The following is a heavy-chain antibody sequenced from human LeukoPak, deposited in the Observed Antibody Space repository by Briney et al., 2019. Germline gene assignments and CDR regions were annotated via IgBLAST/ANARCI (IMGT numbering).Heavy chain of an antibody. J-gene: IGHJ4*02. V-gene: IGHV4-4*09. Sequence: PSETLSLTCTVSGDSISTYYWTWIRQPPGKGLEWIGYIYNSGTTNYNPSLKSRVTISVDTSKNQFSLKLTSVTAADTAVYYCAREKYPAFDYWGQGTLVTVSS. CDR1: GDSISTYY. D-gene: IGHD2-2*02. CDR3: AREKYPAFDY. CDR2: IYNSGTT.